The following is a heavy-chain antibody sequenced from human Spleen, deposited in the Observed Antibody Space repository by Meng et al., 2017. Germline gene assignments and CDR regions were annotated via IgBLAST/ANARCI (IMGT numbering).Heavy chain of an antibody. Sequence: ASVKVSCKASGYTFTGHYMHWVRQAPGQGLEWMGWINPISGTAKYAQKFQGRVTMTRDTSISTGYMELSSLRSDDTAMYYCASDTTSWDFNSWGQGTLVTVSS. CDR3: ASDTTSWDFNS. J-gene: IGHJ4*02. CDR2: INPISGTA. D-gene: IGHD1-14*01. CDR1: GYTFTGHY. V-gene: IGHV1-2*02.